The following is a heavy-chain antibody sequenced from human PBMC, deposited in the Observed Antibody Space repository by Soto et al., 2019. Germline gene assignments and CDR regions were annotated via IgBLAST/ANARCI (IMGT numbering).Heavy chain of an antibody. CDR3: ARASYCSGGSCPPGDAFDI. Sequence: GASVKVSCKASGYPFTSYGISWVRQAPGQGLEWMGWISAYNGNTNYAQKLQGRVTMTADTSTSTAYMELRSLRSDDTAVYYCARASYCSGGSCPPGDAFDIWGQGTMVTVSS. CDR2: ISAYNGNT. V-gene: IGHV1-18*01. D-gene: IGHD2-15*01. CDR1: GYPFTSYG. J-gene: IGHJ3*02.